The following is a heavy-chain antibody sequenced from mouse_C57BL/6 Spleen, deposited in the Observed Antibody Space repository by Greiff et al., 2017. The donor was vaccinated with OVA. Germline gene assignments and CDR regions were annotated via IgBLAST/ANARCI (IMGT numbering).Heavy chain of an antibody. CDR3: AKKGGYDPYYYAMDY. CDR1: GFSLTSYG. Sequence: QVQLQQSGPGLVQPSQRLSITCTVSGFSLTSYGVHWVRQSPGKGLEWLGVIWRGGSTDSNAAFLSRLSITKDNSKSQVFFKMNSLQADDTSRYCCAKKGGYDPYYYAMDYWGQGTSVTVSS. J-gene: IGHJ4*01. V-gene: IGHV2-5*01. CDR2: IWRGGST. D-gene: IGHD2-2*01.